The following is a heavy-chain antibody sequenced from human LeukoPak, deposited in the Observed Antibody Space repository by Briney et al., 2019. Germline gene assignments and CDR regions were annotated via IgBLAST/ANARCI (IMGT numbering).Heavy chain of an antibody. V-gene: IGHV3-11*01. Sequence: GGSLRLSCAASGFTFSDYYMSWIRQAPGKGLEWVSYVSSSGSTIYYADSVKGRFTISRDNAKNSLYLQMNSLRAEDTAVYYCARDCTAVAGTVDYWGQGTLVTVSS. CDR3: ARDCTAVAGTVDY. CDR1: GFTFSDYY. J-gene: IGHJ4*02. CDR2: VSSSGSTI. D-gene: IGHD6-19*01.